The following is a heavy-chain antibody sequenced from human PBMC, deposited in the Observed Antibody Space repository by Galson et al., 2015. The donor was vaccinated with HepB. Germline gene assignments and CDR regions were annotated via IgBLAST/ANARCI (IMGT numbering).Heavy chain of an antibody. CDR1: GFTFTSSA. CDR3: AAVMVRGVDKYNWFDP. CDR2: IVVGSGNT. Sequence: SVKVSCKASGFTFTSSAMQWVRQARGQRLEWIGWIVVGSGNTNYAQKFQERVTITRDMSTSTAYMEMSSLRSEDTAVYYCAAVMVRGVDKYNWFDPWGQGTLVTVSS. V-gene: IGHV1-58*02. D-gene: IGHD3-10*01. J-gene: IGHJ5*02.